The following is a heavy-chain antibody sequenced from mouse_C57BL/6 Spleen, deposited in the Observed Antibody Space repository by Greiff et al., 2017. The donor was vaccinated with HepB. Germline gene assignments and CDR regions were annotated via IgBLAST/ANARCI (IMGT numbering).Heavy chain of an antibody. CDR1: GFSLTSYG. D-gene: IGHD2-5*01. V-gene: IGHV2-5*01. Sequence: VQLQESGPGLVQPSQSLSITCTVSGFSLTSYGVHWVRQSPGKGLEWLGVIWRGGSTDYNAAFMSRLSITKDNSKSQVFFKMNSLQADDTAIYNCAKNRAYYSNYGYFDVWGTGTTVTVSS. J-gene: IGHJ1*03. CDR3: AKNRAYYSNYGYFDV. CDR2: IWRGGST.